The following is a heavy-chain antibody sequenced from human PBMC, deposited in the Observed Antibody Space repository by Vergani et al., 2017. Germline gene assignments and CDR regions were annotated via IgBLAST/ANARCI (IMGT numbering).Heavy chain of an antibody. D-gene: IGHD3-3*01. V-gene: IGHV1-3*04. CDR1: GYTFTSYA. J-gene: IGHJ3*02. CDR2: INTGNGNT. Sequence: QVQLVQSGAEVKKPGASVKVSCKASGYTFTSYAMHWVRQAPGQRLEWMGWINTGNGNTKYSQKFQGRVTITRDTSASTAYMELSSLRSEDTAVYYCARDRRITIFGVVIGDAFDIWGQGTMVTVSS. CDR3: ARDRRITIFGVVIGDAFDI.